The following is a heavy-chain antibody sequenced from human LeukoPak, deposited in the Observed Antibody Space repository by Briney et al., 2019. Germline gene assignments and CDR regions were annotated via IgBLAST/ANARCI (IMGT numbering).Heavy chain of an antibody. Sequence: TGGSLRLSCAASGFTFSNYSMNWVRQAPGKGLEWVSAISGSGGSTYYADSVKGRFTISRDNSKSTLYLQMNSLRAEDTAVYYCAPRQGPLDRWSGYYYYGMDVWGQGTTVTVSS. CDR3: APRQGPLDRWSGYYYYGMDV. V-gene: IGHV3-23*01. J-gene: IGHJ6*02. D-gene: IGHD3-3*01. CDR2: ISGSGGST. CDR1: GFTFSNYS.